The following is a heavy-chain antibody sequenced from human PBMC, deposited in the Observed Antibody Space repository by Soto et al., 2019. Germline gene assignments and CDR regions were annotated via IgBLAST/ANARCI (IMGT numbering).Heavy chain of an antibody. Sequence: QVQLQESGPGLVKPSGTLSLTCAVSGGSISSSNWWSWVRQPPGKGLEWIGEIYHSGSTNYNPSLKRRGTISVDKSKNQFSLKLSAVTAADTAVYYCAREGECSGGSCLGDDYWGQGTLVTVSS. CDR3: AREGECSGGSCLGDDY. CDR1: GGSISSSNW. CDR2: IYHSGST. D-gene: IGHD2-15*01. J-gene: IGHJ4*02. V-gene: IGHV4-4*02.